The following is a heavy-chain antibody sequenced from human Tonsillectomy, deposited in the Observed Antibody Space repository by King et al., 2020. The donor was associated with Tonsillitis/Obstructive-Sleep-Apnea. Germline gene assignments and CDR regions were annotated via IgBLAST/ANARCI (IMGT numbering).Heavy chain of an antibody. J-gene: IGHJ6*03. CDR2: IYYTGST. Sequence: VQLQESGPGLLKPSETLSLTCTVSGGSFGSFYWNWIRQPPGKGLEWIGYIYYTGSTNYNPSLKSRSTISVDTSKNQFSLNLSSVTAAVTAVYDCARGDCSGGSCFLPPPPDYYIDVWGRGTTVTVAS. CDR3: ARGDCSGGSCFLPPPPDYYIDV. CDR1: GGSFGSFY. V-gene: IGHV4-59*01. D-gene: IGHD2-15*01.